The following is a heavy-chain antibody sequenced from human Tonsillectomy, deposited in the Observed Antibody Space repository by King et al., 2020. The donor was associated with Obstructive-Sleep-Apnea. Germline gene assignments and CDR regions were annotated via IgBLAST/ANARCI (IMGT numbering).Heavy chain of an antibody. D-gene: IGHD4-17*01. V-gene: IGHV3-23*04. CDR3: AKEWGYGEFYYYGMDV. Sequence: VQLVESGGGLVQPGGSLRLSCAASGFTFSTYALSWFRQAPGKGLEWASAISGSGVITYYADPVKGGFTISRDNSKNTLYLQMNSLRAEDTAVYYCAKEWGYGEFYYYGMDVWGQGTTVTVSS. J-gene: IGHJ6*02. CDR2: ISGSGVIT. CDR1: GFTFSTYA.